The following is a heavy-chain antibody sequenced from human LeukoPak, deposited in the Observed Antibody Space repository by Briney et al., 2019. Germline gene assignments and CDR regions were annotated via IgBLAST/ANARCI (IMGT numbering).Heavy chain of an antibody. CDR1: GGSISTTNYY. V-gene: IGHV4-61*02. CDR3: GRDRGITTARGVPSWFDP. J-gene: IGHJ5*02. CDR2: IYTTGSP. Sequence: SETLSLTCTVSGGSISTTNYYWTWIRQPPGKGLEWIVRIYTTGSPSYSPSLKSRVTISVDTSTNQFSLKLTSVSAADTAVYYCGRDRGITTARGVPSWFDPWGQGTLVTVSS. D-gene: IGHD3-10*01.